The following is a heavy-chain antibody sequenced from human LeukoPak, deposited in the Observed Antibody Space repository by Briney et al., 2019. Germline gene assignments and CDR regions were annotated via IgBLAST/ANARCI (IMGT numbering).Heavy chain of an antibody. J-gene: IGHJ4*02. CDR3: AKDSAAVAGMFDY. D-gene: IGHD6-19*01. CDR1: GFIFSSYV. CDR2: ISGSGGST. V-gene: IGHV3-23*01. Sequence: GGSRRLSCAASGFIFSSYVMLWVRQSPVKGLEWVSAISGSGGSTYYADSVKGRFTISRDNSKNTLYLQMNSLRAEDTAVYYCAKDSAAVAGMFDYWGQGTLVTVSS.